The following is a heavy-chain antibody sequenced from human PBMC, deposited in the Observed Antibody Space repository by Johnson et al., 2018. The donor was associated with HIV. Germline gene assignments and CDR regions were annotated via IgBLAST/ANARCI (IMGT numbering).Heavy chain of an antibody. CDR3: AKGEAQEGWIQLQSYAFDF. D-gene: IGHD5-18*01. CDR2: IRFDGGDK. J-gene: IGHJ3*01. Sequence: QVQLVESGGGVVQPGGSLRLSCAASGFTFSNYGMHWVRQAPGKGLEWVAFIRFDGGDKYYADSVKGRFTISSDTSKNTVYLQINSRRPEDSALYYCAKGEAQEGWIQLQSYAFDFWGRGTMVTVSS. V-gene: IGHV3-30*02. CDR1: GFTFSNYG.